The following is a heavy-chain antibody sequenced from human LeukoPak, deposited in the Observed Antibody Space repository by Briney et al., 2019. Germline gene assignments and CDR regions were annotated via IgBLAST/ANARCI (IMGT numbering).Heavy chain of an antibody. V-gene: IGHV4-34*01. J-gene: IGHJ4*02. CDR3: ARGRSYGSGRRFLNLDY. CDR2: INHSGST. D-gene: IGHD3-10*01. Sequence: SETLSLTCAVYGGSFSGYYWSWIRQPPGKGLEWIGEINHSGSTNYNPSLKSRVTTSVDTSKNQFSLKLSSVTAADTAVYYCARGRSYGSGRRFLNLDYWGQGTLVTVSS. CDR1: GGSFSGYY.